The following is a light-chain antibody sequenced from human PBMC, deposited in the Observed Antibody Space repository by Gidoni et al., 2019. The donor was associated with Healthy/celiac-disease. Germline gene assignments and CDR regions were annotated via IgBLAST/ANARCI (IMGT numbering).Light chain of an antibody. Sequence: EIVMTQSPATLSVSPGERATLSCRASQSVSSNLAWYQQKPGQAPRLLIYGASTRATGIPARFSCSGSGTEFTLTISSLQSEDFAVYSCQQYNNWPPITFGQGTRLEIK. J-gene: IGKJ5*01. CDR1: QSVSSN. V-gene: IGKV3-15*01. CDR3: QQYNNWPPIT. CDR2: GAS.